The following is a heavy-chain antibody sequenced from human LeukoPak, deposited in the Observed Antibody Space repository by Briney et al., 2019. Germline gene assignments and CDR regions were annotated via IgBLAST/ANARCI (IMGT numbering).Heavy chain of an antibody. CDR3: ARDIPTYSSSWPTDY. J-gene: IGHJ4*02. CDR1: GFTFSSYS. D-gene: IGHD6-13*01. V-gene: IGHV3-21*01. CDR2: ISSSSSYI. Sequence: GGSLRLSCAASGFTFSSYSMNWVRQAPGRGLEWVSSISSSSSYIYYAGSVKGRFTISRDNAKNSLYLQMNSLRAEDTAVYYCARDIPTYSSSWPTDYWGQGTLVTVSS.